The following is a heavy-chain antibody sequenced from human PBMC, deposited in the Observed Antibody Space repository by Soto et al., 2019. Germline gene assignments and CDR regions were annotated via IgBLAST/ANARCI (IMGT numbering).Heavy chain of an antibody. V-gene: IGHV3-48*02. CDR2: ISSSSSTI. J-gene: IGHJ2*01. Sequence: EVQLVESGGGLVQPGGSLRLSCAASGFTFSSYSMNWVRQAPGKGLEWVSYISSSSSTIYYADSVKGRFTISRDNAKNSLYLQMTSLGDEDTAVYYWARDWATVVTSAIRYFDLWGRGTLVTVSS. CDR3: ARDWATVVTSAIRYFDL. D-gene: IGHD4-17*01. CDR1: GFTFSSYS.